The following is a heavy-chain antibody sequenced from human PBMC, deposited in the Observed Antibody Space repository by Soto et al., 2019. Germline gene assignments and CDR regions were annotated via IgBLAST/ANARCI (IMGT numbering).Heavy chain of an antibody. D-gene: IGHD6-19*01. Sequence: WGSLLLSCASSVFTLSSYAIHWVRQAPGKGLDWVTVISKGGSNLYFADSVKGRFTISRDNSKNTPYLQMNSLRSEDTAVYYCAREVEYTSAFGISSSFDYWGQGTMVTVSS. J-gene: IGHJ4*02. CDR1: VFTLSSYA. CDR2: ISKGGSNL. CDR3: AREVEYTSAFGISSSFDY. V-gene: IGHV3-30-3*01.